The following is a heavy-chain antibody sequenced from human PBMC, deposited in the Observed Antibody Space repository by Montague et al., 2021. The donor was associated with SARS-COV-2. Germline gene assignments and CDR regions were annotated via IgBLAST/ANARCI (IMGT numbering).Heavy chain of an antibody. CDR2: LSISDLYI. CDR1: GFTFNRYT. Sequence: SLRISCAASGFTFNRYTLSWVRQAPGKGLEWVSTLSISDLYIYYADSVKGRFTISRDKSKNTLYLQMNSLRAEDTAVYYCAKDRQLVGDDAFDIWGQGTMVTVSS. V-gene: IGHV3-23*01. CDR3: AKDRQLVGDDAFDI. J-gene: IGHJ3*02. D-gene: IGHD6-13*01.